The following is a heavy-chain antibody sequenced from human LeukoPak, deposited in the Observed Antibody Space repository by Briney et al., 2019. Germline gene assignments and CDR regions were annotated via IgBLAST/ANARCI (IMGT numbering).Heavy chain of an antibody. CDR3: ARGAVAFDC. J-gene: IGHJ4*02. CDR2: IWSDGSNK. Sequence: GGSLRLSCAASGFTFSTYGMHWVRESPGKGLGWGAVIWSDGSNKYYADSVKGRFTISRDNSKNTLYLQMNSLRAEDTAVYYWARGAVAFDCWGQGTLVTVSS. D-gene: IGHD6-19*01. V-gene: IGHV3-33*01. CDR1: GFTFSTYG.